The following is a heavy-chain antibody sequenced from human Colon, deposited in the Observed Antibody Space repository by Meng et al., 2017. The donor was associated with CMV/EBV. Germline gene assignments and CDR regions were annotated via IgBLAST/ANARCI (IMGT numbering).Heavy chain of an antibody. V-gene: IGHV3-66*02. J-gene: IGHJ6*02. CDR1: GFIVGSNY. CDR2: IYSGGST. D-gene: IGHD6-19*01. CDR3: ARDGWLNYAYGMDV. Sequence: LTCAASGFIVGSNYLAWVRQAPGKGLEWVSVIYSGGSTFYADSVKGRFTISRDNSKNTVYLQMNHLRVEDTAVYYCARDGWLNYAYGMDVWGQGTTVTVSS.